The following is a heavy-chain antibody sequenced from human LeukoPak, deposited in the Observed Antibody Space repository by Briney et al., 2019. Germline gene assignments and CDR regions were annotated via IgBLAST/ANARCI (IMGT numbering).Heavy chain of an antibody. J-gene: IGHJ3*02. V-gene: IGHV3-23*01. CDR1: GFSFNTYA. Sequence: GGSLRLSCAATGFSFNTYAMNWVRRAPGKGLEWVSTINGGGSSTYYADSVKGRFTISRDNSKNTLFLHMRSLRAEDTAVYFCANGFVYSGYDYAFDRWGQGTMVIVSS. CDR3: ANGFVYSGYDYAFDR. D-gene: IGHD5-12*01. CDR2: INGGGSST.